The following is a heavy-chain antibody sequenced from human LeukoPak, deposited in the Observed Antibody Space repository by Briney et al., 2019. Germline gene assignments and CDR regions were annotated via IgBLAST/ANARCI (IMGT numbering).Heavy chain of an antibody. J-gene: IGHJ4*02. Sequence: PGGSLRLSCAASGVTFSSYEMNWVRQAPGKGLEWVSYISSGGNTVHYADSVKGRFTISRDNTKHSLFLQMNSLRVEDTAVYYCARVPGSSGWNYYFDYWGQGTLVTVSS. CDR2: ISSGGNTV. CDR3: ARVPGSSGWNYYFDY. CDR1: GVTFSSYE. D-gene: IGHD6-19*01. V-gene: IGHV3-48*03.